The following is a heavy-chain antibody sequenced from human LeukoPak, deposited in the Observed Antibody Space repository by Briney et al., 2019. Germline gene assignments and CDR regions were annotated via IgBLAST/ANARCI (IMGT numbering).Heavy chain of an antibody. CDR2: IYYSGST. D-gene: IGHD3-3*01. V-gene: IGHV4-39*01. CDR1: GGSISSSSYY. CDR3: ARHSGDRFLEWLPKDVNYYYGMDV. Sequence: SETLSLTCTVSGGSISSSSYYWGWIRQPPGKGLEWIGSIYYSGSTNYSPSLKSRVTISVDTSKNQFSLKLSSVTAADTAVYYCARHSGDRFLEWLPKDVNYYYGMDVWGQGTTVTVSS. J-gene: IGHJ6*02.